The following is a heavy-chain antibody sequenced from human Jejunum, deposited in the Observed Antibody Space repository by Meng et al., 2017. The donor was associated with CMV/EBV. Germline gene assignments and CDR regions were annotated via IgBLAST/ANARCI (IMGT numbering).Heavy chain of an antibody. V-gene: IGHV1-18*01. CDR3: ARDMTTARRGAFDI. CDR2: ISVYDGCDGSART. Sequence: FTSNAIRWVRQAPGQGLEWMGWISVYDGCDGSARTNYAQKFQGRVTMTTDTPTSTAYMELRRLRSDDTAVYYCARDMTTARRGAFDIWGQGTMVTVSS. J-gene: IGHJ3*02. CDR1: FTSNA. D-gene: IGHD6-6*01.